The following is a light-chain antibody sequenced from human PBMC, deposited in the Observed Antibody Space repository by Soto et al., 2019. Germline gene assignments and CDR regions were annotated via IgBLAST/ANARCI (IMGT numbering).Light chain of an antibody. V-gene: IGLV4-69*01. CDR3: QTWGTGILV. J-gene: IGLJ2*01. CDR1: SGHIAYA. CDR2: LNSDGSH. Sequence: QAVVTQSPSASASLGASVRLTCTLSSGHIAYAIAWHQQQPEKGPRYLMTLNSDGSHTKGDGIPDRFSGSSSGAERYLTISSLQSEDEADYYCQTWGTGILVFGGGTKLTVL.